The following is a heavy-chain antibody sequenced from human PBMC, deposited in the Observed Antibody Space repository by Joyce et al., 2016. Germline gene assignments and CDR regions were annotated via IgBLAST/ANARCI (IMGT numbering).Heavy chain of an antibody. V-gene: IGHV3-23*01. Sequence: EVQLLESGGGLVQPGGSLRLSCAASGFNFRTYGMTWVRQAPGKGLEWVSSMGGSSGNTYYADSVKGRFTISRDNSKNTVDLQMNSLRVEDTAVYYCAKTVKAYVYFYYGMNVWGQGTTVAVS. CDR3: AKTVKAYVYFYYGMNV. CDR2: MGGSSGNT. CDR1: GFNFRTYG. D-gene: IGHD4-17*01. J-gene: IGHJ6*02.